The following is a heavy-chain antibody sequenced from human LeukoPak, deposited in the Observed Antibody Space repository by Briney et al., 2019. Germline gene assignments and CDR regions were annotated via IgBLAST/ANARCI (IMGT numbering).Heavy chain of an antibody. CDR1: GFTFSSYA. CDR3: AKVVGIAAAGTPYYYYYGMDV. V-gene: IGHV3-23*01. D-gene: IGHD6-13*01. J-gene: IGHJ6*04. CDR2: ISGSGGST. Sequence: GGSLRLSCAASGFTFSSYAMSWVRQAPGRGLEWVSAISGSGGSTYYADSVKGRFTISRDNSKNTLYLQMNSLRAEDTAVYYCAKVVGIAAAGTPYYYYYGMDVWGKGTTVTVSS.